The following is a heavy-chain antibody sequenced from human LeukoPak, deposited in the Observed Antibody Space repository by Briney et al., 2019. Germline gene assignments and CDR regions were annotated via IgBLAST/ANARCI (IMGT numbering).Heavy chain of an antibody. CDR3: ARRVYCGGDCSFFDY. V-gene: IGHV5-51*01. Sequence: GESLKTSCKGSGYSFTSYWIGWVRQMPGKGLEWMGIIYPGDSDTRYSPSFQGQVTISADKSISTAYLQWSSLKASDTAMYYCARRVYCGGDCSFFDYWGQGTLVTVSS. D-gene: IGHD2-21*02. CDR1: GYSFTSYW. J-gene: IGHJ4*02. CDR2: IYPGDSDT.